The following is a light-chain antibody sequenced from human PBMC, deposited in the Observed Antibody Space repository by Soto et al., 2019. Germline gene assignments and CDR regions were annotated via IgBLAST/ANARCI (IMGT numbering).Light chain of an antibody. V-gene: IGLV2-11*01. J-gene: IGLJ3*02. CDR1: SSDVGGYDY. Sequence: QSALTQPRSVSGSPGQSVTISCTGTSSDVGGYDYVSWFQHHPGKVPKLMIYDVTKRPSGVPDRFSASKSGNTASLTISGLQAEDEADYYCCSYGGYFWVFGGGTKLPVL. CDR3: CSYGGYFWV. CDR2: DVT.